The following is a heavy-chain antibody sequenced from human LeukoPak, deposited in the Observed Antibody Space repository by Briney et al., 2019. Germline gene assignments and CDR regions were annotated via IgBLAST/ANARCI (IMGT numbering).Heavy chain of an antibody. CDR1: GFTFSTYS. Sequence: PGGSLRLSCAASGFTFSTYSMNWVRQAPGKGLEWVSSISGSSTYIYYADSVKGRFTISRDNAKNSLYLQMNSLRAEDTAVYYCARDGPQTDGVVAPYFHYYDMDVWGQGTTVTVSS. J-gene: IGHJ6*02. CDR2: ISGSSTYI. D-gene: IGHD3-3*01. CDR3: ARDGPQTDGVVAPYFHYYDMDV. V-gene: IGHV3-21*01.